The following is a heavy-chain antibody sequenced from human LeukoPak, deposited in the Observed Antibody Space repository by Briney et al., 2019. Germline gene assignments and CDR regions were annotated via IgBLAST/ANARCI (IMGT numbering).Heavy chain of an antibody. CDR2: IYYSGST. Sequence: SETLSLTCTVSGDSISSYYWSWIRQPPGQGLEWIGYIYYSGSTNYNPSLKSRVTISVDTSKNQFSLKLSSVTAADTAVYYCARVRGYSYGSYYYYYYGMDVWGQGTTVTVSS. J-gene: IGHJ6*02. D-gene: IGHD5-18*01. CDR3: ARVRGYSYGSYYYYYYGMDV. V-gene: IGHV4-59*08. CDR1: GDSISSYY.